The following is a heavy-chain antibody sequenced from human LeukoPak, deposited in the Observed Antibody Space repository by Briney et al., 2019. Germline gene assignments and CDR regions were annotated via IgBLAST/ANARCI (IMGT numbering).Heavy chain of an antibody. CDR3: GRPYYDSSDYYWGGPLQH. V-gene: IGHV3-30-3*01. Sequence: QPGRSLRLSCAASGFTLRSSAMHWVRQAPGKGLEWVAVISYDGSNKNYADSVKGRFTISRDNSKNTLYLQMNSLRAEDTAVYYCGRPYYDSSDYYWGGPLQHWGQGTLVTVSS. J-gene: IGHJ1*01. D-gene: IGHD3-22*01. CDR2: ISYDGSNK. CDR1: GFTLRSSA.